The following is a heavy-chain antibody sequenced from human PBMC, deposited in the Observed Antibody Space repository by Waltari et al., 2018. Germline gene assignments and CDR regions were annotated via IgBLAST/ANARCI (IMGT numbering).Heavy chain of an antibody. CDR3: ARGRGDSSGYSHWFDP. Sequence: QVQLVQSGAEVKKPGSSVTVSCKASGGTFSSYAISWVRQAPGQGLEWMGGIIPLFGTANYAQKVQGRVTITTDESTSTAYMELSSLRSEDTAVYYCARGRGDSSGYSHWFDPWGQGTLVTVSS. D-gene: IGHD3-22*01. CDR2: IIPLFGTA. V-gene: IGHV1-69*05. CDR1: GGTFSSYA. J-gene: IGHJ5*02.